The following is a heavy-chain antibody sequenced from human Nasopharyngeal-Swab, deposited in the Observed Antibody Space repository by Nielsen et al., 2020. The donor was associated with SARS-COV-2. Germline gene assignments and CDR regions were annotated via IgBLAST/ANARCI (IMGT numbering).Heavy chain of an antibody. D-gene: IGHD3-9*01. V-gene: IGHV5-10-1*01. Sequence: ASVKVSCTGSGYSFTNHWISWVRQMPGKGLEWMGRIDPSDSYTNYSPSFQGHVTISADKSISTAYLQWSSLKASDTVIYYCASGRANYNVLTGYHPRLDYWGQGTLVTVSS. CDR1: GYSFTNHW. CDR2: IDPSDSYT. J-gene: IGHJ4*02. CDR3: ASGRANYNVLTGYHPRLDY.